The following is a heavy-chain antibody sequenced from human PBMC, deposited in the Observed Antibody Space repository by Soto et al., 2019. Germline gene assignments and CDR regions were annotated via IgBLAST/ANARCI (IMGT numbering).Heavy chain of an antibody. CDR3: ARFMTTVTNLAFDI. CDR1: GGSISSSNW. D-gene: IGHD4-17*01. J-gene: IGHJ3*02. Sequence: SETLSLTYTVSGGSISSSNWWSWVRQPPGKGLEWIGEIYHSGSTNYNPSLKSRVTISVDKSKNQFSLKLSSVTAADTAVYYCARFMTTVTNLAFDIWGQGTMVTVSS. V-gene: IGHV4-4*02. CDR2: IYHSGST.